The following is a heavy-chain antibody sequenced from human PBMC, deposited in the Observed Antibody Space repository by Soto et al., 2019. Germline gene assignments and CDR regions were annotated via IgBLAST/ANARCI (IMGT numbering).Heavy chain of an antibody. Sequence: GGSLRLSCAASGFTFSSYAMHWVRQAPGKGLEWVAVISYDGSNKYYADSVKGRFTISRDNSKNTLYLQMNSLEAEDTAVYYCARPEYYYDSSGYRTEYYFDYWGQGTLVTVSS. CDR2: ISYDGSNK. CDR1: GFTFSSYA. CDR3: ARPEYYYDSSGYRTEYYFDY. D-gene: IGHD3-22*01. V-gene: IGHV3-30-3*01. J-gene: IGHJ4*02.